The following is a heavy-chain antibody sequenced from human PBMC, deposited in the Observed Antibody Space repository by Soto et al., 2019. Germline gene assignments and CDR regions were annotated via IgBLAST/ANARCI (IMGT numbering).Heavy chain of an antibody. D-gene: IGHD3-3*01. CDR1: GYTFAGYW. J-gene: IGHJ4*02. V-gene: IGHV5-51*01. Sequence: PGESLKISCQCSGYTFAGYWIAWVRQLPGKGLELMGIIYPSDSDTRYRPSFQGQVTISADKSISSAYLQWSSLRASDTAMYYCARGGVSTRTFDYWGQGTPVTVS. CDR3: ARGGVSTRTFDY. CDR2: IYPSDSDT.